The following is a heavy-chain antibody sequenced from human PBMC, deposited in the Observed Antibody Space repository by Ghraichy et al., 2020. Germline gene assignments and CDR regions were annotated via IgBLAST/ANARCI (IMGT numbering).Heavy chain of an antibody. CDR3: ASTDSLDI. J-gene: IGHJ3*02. Sequence: ASVKVSCKASGYTFPSYSITWVRQAPGQGLEWMGLISPHNGNRYYAQKVQGRATMTTDTSTSTAYMELRSLRSDDTAVYYCASTDSLDIWGQGTTVTVSS. V-gene: IGHV1-18*04. CDR2: ISPHNGNR. CDR1: GYTFPSYS. D-gene: IGHD2-21*01.